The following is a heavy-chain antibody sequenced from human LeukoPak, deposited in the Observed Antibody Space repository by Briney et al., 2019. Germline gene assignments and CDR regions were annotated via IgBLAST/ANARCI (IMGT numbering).Heavy chain of an antibody. V-gene: IGHV1-69*05. D-gene: IGHD3-22*01. Sequence: SVKVSCKASGGTFSSYAISWVRQAPGQGLEWMGRIIPIFGTANYAQKFRGRVTITTDESTSTAYMELSSLRSEDTAVYYCARGAYDSSGYYYSGYAFDIWGQGTMVTVSS. J-gene: IGHJ3*02. CDR3: ARGAYDSSGYYYSGYAFDI. CDR2: IIPIFGTA. CDR1: GGTFSSYA.